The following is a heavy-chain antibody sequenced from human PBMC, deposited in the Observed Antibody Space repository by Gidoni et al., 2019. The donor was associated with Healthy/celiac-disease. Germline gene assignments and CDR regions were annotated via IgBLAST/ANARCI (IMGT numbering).Heavy chain of an antibody. Sequence: QVQLVESGGGVVQPGRSLRLSCAASGFTFSSYAMHWVRQAPGKGLEWVAVISYDGSNKYYADSVKGRFTISRDNSKNTLYLQMNSLRAEDTAVYYCAREDSTNWFDPWGQGTLVTVSS. J-gene: IGHJ5*02. CDR3: AREDSTNWFDP. CDR1: GFTFSSYA. V-gene: IGHV3-30-3*01. CDR2: ISYDGSNK.